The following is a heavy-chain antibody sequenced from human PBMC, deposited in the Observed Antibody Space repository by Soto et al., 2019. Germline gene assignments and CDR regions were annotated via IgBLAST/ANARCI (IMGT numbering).Heavy chain of an antibody. CDR3: ARDRGRYCSRTGCPCAY. CDR1: GGTFSSYA. CDR2: IIPIFGTA. Sequence: QVQLVQSGAEVKKPGSSVKVSCKASGGTFSSYAISWVRQAPGQGLEWMGGIIPIFGTANYAQKFQGRVTITADECTSTAYVELSCLRSEYSAADYCARDRGRYCSRTGCPCAYWGHGTLVTVS. J-gene: IGHJ1*01. V-gene: IGHV1-69*01. D-gene: IGHD2-2*01.